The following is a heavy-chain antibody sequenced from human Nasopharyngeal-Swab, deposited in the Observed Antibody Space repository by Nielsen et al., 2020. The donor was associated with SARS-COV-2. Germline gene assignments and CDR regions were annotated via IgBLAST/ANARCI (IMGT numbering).Heavy chain of an antibody. CDR2: IYYSGST. CDR3: ARHSYYDFWSGYSQFDY. CDR1: GGSFSDYY. J-gene: IGHJ4*02. Sequence: SETLSLTCAMYGGSFSDYYWSWIRQPPGKGLEWIGYIYYSGSTYYNPSLKSRVTISVDTSKNQFSLKLSSVTAADTAVYYCARHSYYDFWSGYSQFDYWGQGTLVTVSS. D-gene: IGHD3-3*01. V-gene: IGHV4-30-4*01.